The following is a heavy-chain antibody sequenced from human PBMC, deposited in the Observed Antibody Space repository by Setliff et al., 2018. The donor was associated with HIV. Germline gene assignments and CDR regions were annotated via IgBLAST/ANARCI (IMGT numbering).Heavy chain of an antibody. Sequence: SETLSLTCTVTGGSISSGGFYWTWIRQHPGKGLEWIGYIYTSGSTNYNPSLKSRVTISVDTSKNQFSLKLSSVTAADTAVYYCARGPYSSGFKTWRDYYYYYGMDVWGQGTTVTVSS. V-gene: IGHV4-61*08. CDR3: ARGPYSSGFKTWRDYYYYYGMDV. J-gene: IGHJ6*02. CDR1: GGSISSGGFY. D-gene: IGHD6-19*01. CDR2: IYTSGST.